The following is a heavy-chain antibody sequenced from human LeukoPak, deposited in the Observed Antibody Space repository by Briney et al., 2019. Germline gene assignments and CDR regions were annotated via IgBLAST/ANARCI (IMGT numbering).Heavy chain of an antibody. CDR3: AKDEGSYGLDF. CDR2: IANDGSRK. CDR1: GFTFSRNG. V-gene: IGHV3-30*18. D-gene: IGHD4-17*01. Sequence: GGSLRLSCAGSGFTFSRNGMHWVRQAPGQGLEWVAGIANDGSRKHYADSVKGRFTISRANSKNTMYLQMDSLRAEETALYYCAKDEGSYGLDFWGQGVLVTVSP. J-gene: IGHJ4*02.